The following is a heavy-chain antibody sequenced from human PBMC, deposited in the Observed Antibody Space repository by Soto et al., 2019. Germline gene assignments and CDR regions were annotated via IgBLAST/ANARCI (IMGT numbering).Heavy chain of an antibody. CDR3: ARDQYSSSWYSIRYYYYYGMDV. CDR2: ISYDGSNK. J-gene: IGHJ6*02. V-gene: IGHV3-30-3*01. D-gene: IGHD6-13*01. CDR1: GFTFSSYA. Sequence: GGSLRLSCAASGFTFSSYAMHWVRQAPGKGLEWVAVISYDGSNKYYADSVKGRFTISRDNSKNTLYLQMNSLRAEDTAVYYCARDQYSSSWYSIRYYYYYGMDVWGQGATVTVSS.